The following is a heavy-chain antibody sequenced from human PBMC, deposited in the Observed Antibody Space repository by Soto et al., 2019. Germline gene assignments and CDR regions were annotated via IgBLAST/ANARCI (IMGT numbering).Heavy chain of an antibody. V-gene: IGHV4-30-4*01. J-gene: IGHJ5*02. CDR1: GVSINSPDYY. CDR2: IFYTGNA. Sequence: SETLSLTCTVSGVSINSPDYYWSWVRPAPGKGLEWIGYIFYTGNAYYNPSLRTRAAISIDTSKNQFSLRLSSVTAADTAVYYCAKETTSVWFDHWGPGTLVTVSS. CDR3: AKETTSVWFDH.